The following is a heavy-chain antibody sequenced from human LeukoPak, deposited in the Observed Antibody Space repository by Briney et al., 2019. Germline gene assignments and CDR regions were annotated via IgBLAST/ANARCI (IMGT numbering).Heavy chain of an antibody. J-gene: IGHJ4*02. Sequence: GGSLRLSCAASGFTFSTSWMSWVRQVPGKGLEWVANIKKDGSETYYVDSVKGRFTISRDNAKNSLYLQMNSLRAEDTAVYYCARDPMFNYGALDYWGQGTLVTVSS. V-gene: IGHV3-7*01. CDR1: GFTFSTSW. CDR3: ARDPMFNYGALDY. D-gene: IGHD4-17*01. CDR2: IKKDGSET.